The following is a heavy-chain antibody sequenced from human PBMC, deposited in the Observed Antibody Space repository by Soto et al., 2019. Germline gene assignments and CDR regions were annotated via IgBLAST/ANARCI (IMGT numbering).Heavy chain of an antibody. CDR3: ARLVAAAVSYYYYGMDV. V-gene: IGHV4-39*01. CDR1: GGSISSSSYY. CDR2: IYYSGST. J-gene: IGHJ6*02. Sequence: SETLSLTCNVSGGSISSSSYYWGWIRQPTGKGLEWIGSIYYSGSTYYNPSLKSRVTISVDTSKNQFSLKLSSVTAADTAVYYCARLVAAAVSYYYYGMDVWGQGTTVTVSS. D-gene: IGHD6-13*01.